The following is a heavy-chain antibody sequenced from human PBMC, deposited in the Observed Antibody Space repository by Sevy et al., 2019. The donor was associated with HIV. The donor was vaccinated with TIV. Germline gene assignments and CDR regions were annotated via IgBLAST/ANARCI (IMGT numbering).Heavy chain of an antibody. D-gene: IGHD6-13*01. CDR2: ISSAGSFI. CDR3: ARGRAIAAAGTLDY. J-gene: IGHJ4*02. Sequence: GGSLRLSCAASGFTFSYYSLTWVRQAPGKGLEWVSSISSAGSFIYYADSVKGRFTISRDSAKSSLYLQMISLRPEDSAIYYCARGRAIAAAGTLDYWGQGTLVTVSS. CDR1: GFTFSYYS. V-gene: IGHV3-21*06.